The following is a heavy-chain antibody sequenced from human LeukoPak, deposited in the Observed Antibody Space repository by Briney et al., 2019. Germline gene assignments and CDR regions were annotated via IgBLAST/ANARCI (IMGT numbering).Heavy chain of an antibody. D-gene: IGHD3-3*01. V-gene: IGHV3-11*04. J-gene: IGHJ6*03. CDR2: ISSSGSTI. CDR1: GFTFSDYY. Sequence: PGGSLRLSCAASGFTFSDYYMSWIRQAPGKGLEWVSYISSSGSTIYYADSVKGRFTISRDNAKNSLYLQMNSLRAEDTAVYYCARGLRRYYDFWSGYYYMDVWGKGTTVTVSS. CDR3: ARGLRRYYDFWSGYYYMDV.